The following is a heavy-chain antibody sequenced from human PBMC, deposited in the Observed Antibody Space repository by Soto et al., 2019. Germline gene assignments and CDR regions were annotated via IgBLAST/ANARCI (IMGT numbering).Heavy chain of an antibody. V-gene: IGHV3-30*03. J-gene: IGHJ6*02. CDR3: ARDFRYCSSTSCYPSDYYGMDV. Sequence: GGSLRLSCAASGFTFSSYGMHWVRQAPGKGLEWVAVISYDGSNKYYADSVKGRFTISRDNSKNTLYLQMNSLRAKDTAVYYCARDFRYCSSTSCYPSDYYGMDVWGQGTTVTVSS. CDR1: GFTFSSYG. D-gene: IGHD2-2*01. CDR2: ISYDGSNK.